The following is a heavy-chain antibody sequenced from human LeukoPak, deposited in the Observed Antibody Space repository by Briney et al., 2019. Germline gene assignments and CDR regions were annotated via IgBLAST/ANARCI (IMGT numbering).Heavy chain of an antibody. Sequence: PGGSLRLSCAASGFTFSSYEMNWVRQAPGKGLEWVSYISSSGSDKKFADSVKGRFTIYRDNAKKSVYLQMNSLRAEDTAVYYCARDPRYSYFDYWGQGTPVTVSS. D-gene: IGHD2-15*01. J-gene: IGHJ4*02. CDR2: ISSSGSDK. CDR1: GFTFSSYE. CDR3: ARDPRYSYFDY. V-gene: IGHV3-48*03.